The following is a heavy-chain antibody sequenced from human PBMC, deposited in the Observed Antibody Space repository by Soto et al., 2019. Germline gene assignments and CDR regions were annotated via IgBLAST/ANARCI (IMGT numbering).Heavy chain of an antibody. Sequence: PSQTLSLTCSVSGVYVRDYHWTWIRLTTKKELQWIGFIHYNGRTDSSPSLKSRVTISLDMSKNHVSLILKSVNIADAAVYYCAKGVDSSNWYPGYFDYWGQGTLVTVSS. V-gene: IGHV4-59*02. CDR3: AKGVDSSNWYPGYFDY. D-gene: IGHD6-13*01. J-gene: IGHJ4*02. CDR2: IHYNGRT. CDR1: GVYVRDYH.